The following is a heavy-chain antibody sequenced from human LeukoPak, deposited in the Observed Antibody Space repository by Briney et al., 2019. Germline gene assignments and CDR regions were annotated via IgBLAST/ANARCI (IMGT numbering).Heavy chain of an antibody. D-gene: IGHD3-9*01. J-gene: IGHJ4*02. CDR1: GGSISSYY. CDR3: ACQFVTGYEGPYFDY. CDR2: IYYSGGT. Sequence: TPSETLSLTCTVSGGSISSYYWSWIRQPPGKGLEWIGYIYYSGGTNYNPSLKSRVTISVDTSKNQFSLKLSSVTAADTAVYYCACQFVTGYEGPYFDYWGQGTLVTVSS. V-gene: IGHV4-59*08.